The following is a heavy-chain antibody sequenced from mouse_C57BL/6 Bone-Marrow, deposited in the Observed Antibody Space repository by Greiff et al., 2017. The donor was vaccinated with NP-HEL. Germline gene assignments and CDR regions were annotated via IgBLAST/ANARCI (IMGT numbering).Heavy chain of an antibody. CDR3: AIASYYGSSYGYAMDD. CDR2: ILPGSGST. CDR1: GYTFTGYW. V-gene: IGHV1-9*01. Sequence: VQLQQSGAELMKPGASVKLSCKATGYTFTGYWIEWVKQRPGHGLEWIGEILPGSGSTNYNEKFKGKATFTADTSSNTVYMQLSSLTTEDSAIYYCAIASYYGSSYGYAMDDWGQGTSVTVSS. J-gene: IGHJ4*01. D-gene: IGHD1-1*01.